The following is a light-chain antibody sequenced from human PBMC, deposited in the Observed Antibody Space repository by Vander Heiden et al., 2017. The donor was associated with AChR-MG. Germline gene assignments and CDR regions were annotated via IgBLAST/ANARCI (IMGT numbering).Light chain of an antibody. Sequence: QSVLTQPPSASGTPGQRVTISCSGSISNIGSNTVNWYQQLPGTAPNLLIYTNNQRPSGVPDRFSASKSGTSASLAISGLQSEDEADYSCATWDDRLNCPVFGGGTKLTVL. V-gene: IGLV1-44*01. J-gene: IGLJ3*02. CDR3: ATWDDRLNCPV. CDR2: TNN. CDR1: ISNIGSNT.